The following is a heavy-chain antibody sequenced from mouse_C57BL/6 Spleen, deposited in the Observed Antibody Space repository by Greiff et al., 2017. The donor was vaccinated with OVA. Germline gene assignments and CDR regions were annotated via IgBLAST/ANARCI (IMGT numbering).Heavy chain of an antibody. Sequence: EVKLVESGGGLVKPGGSLKLSCAASGFTFSSYAMSWVRQTPEKRLEWVATISDGGSYTYYPDNVKGRFTISRDNAKNNLYLQMSHLKSEDTAMYYCARDRNYSNYEGNYGYWGQGTTLTVSS. CDR3: ARDRNYSNYEGNYGY. CDR1: GFTFSSYA. D-gene: IGHD2-5*01. CDR2: ISDGGSYT. V-gene: IGHV5-4*01. J-gene: IGHJ2*01.